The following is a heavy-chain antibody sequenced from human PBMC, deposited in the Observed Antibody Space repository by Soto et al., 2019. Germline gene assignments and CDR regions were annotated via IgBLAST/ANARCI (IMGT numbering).Heavy chain of an antibody. CDR3: AGGKSGPAPGAWFDP. V-gene: IGHV1-69*13. Sequence: SVKVSCKASGGTFSSYAISWVRQAPGQGLEWMGGIIPIFGTANYAQKFQGRVTITADESTSTAYMELSSLRSEDTAVYYCAGGKSGPAPGAWFDPWGQGTLVTVSS. CDR2: IIPIFGTA. J-gene: IGHJ5*02. CDR1: GGTFSSYA. D-gene: IGHD3-10*01.